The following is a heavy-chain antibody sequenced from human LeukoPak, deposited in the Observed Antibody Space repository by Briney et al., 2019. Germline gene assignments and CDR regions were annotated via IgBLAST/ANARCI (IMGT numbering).Heavy chain of an antibody. Sequence: GESLKISCKGSGNTFTNYWIGWVRQLPGKGLEWMGIIYPGDSETRYSPSFQGQVTMSVDKSINTAYLQWSSLKASDTAIYYCARREGYGEFDYWGQGTLVTVSS. CDR1: GNTFTNYW. V-gene: IGHV5-51*01. CDR2: IYPGDSET. CDR3: ARREGYGEFDY. J-gene: IGHJ4*02. D-gene: IGHD4-17*01.